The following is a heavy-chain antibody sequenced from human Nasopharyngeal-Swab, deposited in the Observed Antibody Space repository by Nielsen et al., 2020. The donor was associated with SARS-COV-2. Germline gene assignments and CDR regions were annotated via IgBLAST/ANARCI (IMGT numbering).Heavy chain of an antibody. CDR1: GGSISSSSYY. CDR2: IYYSGST. CDR3: ARGRQYQLLFIFVEDAFDI. V-gene: IGHV4-39*07. D-gene: IGHD2-2*01. J-gene: IGHJ3*02. Sequence: SETLSLTCTVSGGSISSSSYYWGWIRQPPGKGLEWIGSIYYSGSTYYNPSLKSRVTISVDTSKNQFSLKLSSVTAADTAVYYCARGRQYQLLFIFVEDAFDIWGQGTMVTVSS.